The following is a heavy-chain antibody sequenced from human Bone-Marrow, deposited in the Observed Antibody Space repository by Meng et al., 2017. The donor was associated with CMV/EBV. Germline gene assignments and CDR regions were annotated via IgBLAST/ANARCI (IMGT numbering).Heavy chain of an antibody. Sequence: SETLSLTCTVSGGSISSYYWSWIRQPAGKGLEWIGRIYTSGSTNYNPSLKSRVTISVDKSKNQFSLKLSSVTAADTAVYYCAGDCSSTSCLDYWGQGTLVTVSS. CDR1: GGSISSYY. J-gene: IGHJ4*02. D-gene: IGHD2-2*01. V-gene: IGHV4-4*07. CDR2: IYTSGST. CDR3: AGDCSSTSCLDY.